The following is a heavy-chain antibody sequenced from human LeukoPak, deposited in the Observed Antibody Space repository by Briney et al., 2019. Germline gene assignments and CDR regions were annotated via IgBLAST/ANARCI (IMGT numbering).Heavy chain of an antibody. CDR3: ARLHNLRGWLRLADY. J-gene: IGHJ4*02. D-gene: IGHD5-12*01. CDR1: GYSFTSCW. Sequence: KNGESLKISCKGSGYSFTSCWIGWVRQMPGKGLEWMGIIYPGDSDTRYSPSFQGQVTISADKSISTAYLQWSSLKASDTAMYYCARLHNLRGWLRLADYWGQGTLVTVSS. V-gene: IGHV5-51*01. CDR2: IYPGDSDT.